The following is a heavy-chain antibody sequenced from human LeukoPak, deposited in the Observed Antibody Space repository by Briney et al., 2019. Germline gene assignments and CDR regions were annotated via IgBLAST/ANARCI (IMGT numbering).Heavy chain of an antibody. CDR1: GYTFTGYY. J-gene: IGHJ4*02. CDR2: INPNSGGT. D-gene: IGHD6-19*01. Sequence: ASVKVSCKASGYTFTGYYMHWVRQAPGQGLEWMGWINPNSGGTNYAQKFQGRVTMTRDTSISTAYMELSRLRSDDTAVYYCARWVPLPTLTSGWYDYWGQGTLVTVSS. V-gene: IGHV1-2*02. CDR3: ARWVPLPTLTSGWYDY.